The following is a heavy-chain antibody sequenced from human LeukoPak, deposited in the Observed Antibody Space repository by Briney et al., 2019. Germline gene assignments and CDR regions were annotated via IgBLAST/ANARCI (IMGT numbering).Heavy chain of an antibody. CDR2: ISSSSSYI. CDR3: ARDGYCSGTSCYASFYYYYYGMDV. V-gene: IGHV3-21*01. CDR1: GFTFSSYS. J-gene: IGHJ6*04. D-gene: IGHD2-2*03. Sequence: PGGSLRLSCAASGFTFSSYSMNWVRQAPGKGLEWVSSISSSSSYIYYADSVKGRFTISRDNAKNSLYLQMNSLRAEDTAVYYCARDGYCSGTSCYASFYYYYYGMDVWGKGTTVTVSS.